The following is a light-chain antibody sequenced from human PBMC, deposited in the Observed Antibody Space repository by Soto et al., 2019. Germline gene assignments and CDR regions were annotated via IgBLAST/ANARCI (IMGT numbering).Light chain of an antibody. V-gene: IGKV3-20*01. CDR2: RAS. J-gene: IGKJ4*01. Sequence: EIVLTQSPGTLSLSPGERATLSCRASQRVSSDYLAWYRQKPGQAPRLLIYRASRTARGIPARFRGSGSGTDFTLTISRVEPEDFAVYYCQQYVTSPLTFGGGTKVEIK. CDR1: QRVSSDY. CDR3: QQYVTSPLT.